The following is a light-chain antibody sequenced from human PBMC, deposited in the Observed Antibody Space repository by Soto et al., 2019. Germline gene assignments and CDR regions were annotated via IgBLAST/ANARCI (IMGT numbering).Light chain of an antibody. CDR3: QQSYTTLFT. CDR1: QSISDY. CDR2: AAS. V-gene: IGKV1-39*01. Sequence: DIQMTQSPSSLSASVGDRVTITCRASQSISDYLNWYQQKPGKAPKLLIYAASSLQSGVPSRFSGGGSGTDFTLTISSLQPEDFATYYCQQSYTTLFTFGPGTKVDIK. J-gene: IGKJ3*01.